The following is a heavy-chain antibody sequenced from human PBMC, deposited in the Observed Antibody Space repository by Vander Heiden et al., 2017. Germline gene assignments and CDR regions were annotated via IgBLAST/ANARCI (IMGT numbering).Heavy chain of an antibody. J-gene: IGHJ4*02. CDR3: GGGWGGFYFDS. CDR2: IDTTSPSNS. Sequence: EVQLLESGGGLVQPGGSMRLSCVDSGFTFDKYGMTWVRQARGKGMEGVAQIDTTSPSNSYYGDVWGGRFTFSRYNSRNRGYLQMNSLRPDDRAVYFGGGGWGGFYFDSWGPGTLVTVSS. CDR1: GFTFDKYG. D-gene: IGHD3-16*01. V-gene: IGHV3-23*05.